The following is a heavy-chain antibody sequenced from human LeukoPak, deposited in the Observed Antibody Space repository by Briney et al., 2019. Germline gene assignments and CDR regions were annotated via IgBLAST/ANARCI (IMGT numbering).Heavy chain of an antibody. V-gene: IGHV5-10-1*01. CDR2: IDPSDSCT. CDR3: ASYSSGWYYDYGMDV. J-gene: IGHJ6*02. Sequence: GESLKISCKGSGYSFTSHWIGWVRQMPGKGLEWMGRIDPSDSCTNYSPSFQGHVTISADKSISTAYLQWSSLKASDTAMYYCASYSSGWYYDYGMDVWGQGTTVTVSS. D-gene: IGHD6-19*01. CDR1: GYSFTSHW.